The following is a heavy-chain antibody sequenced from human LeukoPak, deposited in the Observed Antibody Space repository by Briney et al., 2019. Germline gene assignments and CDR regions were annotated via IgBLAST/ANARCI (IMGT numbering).Heavy chain of an antibody. J-gene: IGHJ6*02. Sequence: SETLSLTCTVSGGSISSYYWCWNRQPPGKGLEWIGYIYYSGSTNYNPSLKSRVTISVDTSKNQFSLKLSSVTAADTAVYYCARHHLGYNWNDYYYYGMDVWGQGTTVTVSS. CDR3: ARHHLGYNWNDYYYYGMDV. CDR2: IYYSGST. D-gene: IGHD1-1*01. CDR1: GGSISSYY. V-gene: IGHV4-59*08.